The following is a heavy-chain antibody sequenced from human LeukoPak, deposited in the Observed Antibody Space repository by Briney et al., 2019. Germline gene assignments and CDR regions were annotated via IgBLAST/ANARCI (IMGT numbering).Heavy chain of an antibody. Sequence: QAGGSLRLSCAASGFTFSTYAMSWVRQAPGKGLEWVSAISGSGGSTYYADSVKGRFTISRDNSKNTLYLQMNSLRAEDTAVYYCAKSDSVVADFFDYWGQETLVTVSS. CDR1: GFTFSTYA. J-gene: IGHJ4*02. CDR2: ISGSGGST. D-gene: IGHD2-2*01. CDR3: AKSDSVVADFFDY. V-gene: IGHV3-23*01.